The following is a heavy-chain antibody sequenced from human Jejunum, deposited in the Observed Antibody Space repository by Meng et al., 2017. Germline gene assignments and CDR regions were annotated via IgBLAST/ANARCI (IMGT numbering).Heavy chain of an antibody. CDR2: ISHSGDT. Sequence: QGQLQPWGAGLLKPSGPLSLTWVVSGGSFSSYYWSWIRQPPGKGLEWIGEISHSGDTKYNPSLMSRVTISADTSKNQFSLKLTSVTAADTAVYYCAKNNWFDPWGQGTLVTVSS. V-gene: IGHV4-34*01. CDR3: AKNNWFDP. J-gene: IGHJ5*02. CDR1: GGSFSSYY.